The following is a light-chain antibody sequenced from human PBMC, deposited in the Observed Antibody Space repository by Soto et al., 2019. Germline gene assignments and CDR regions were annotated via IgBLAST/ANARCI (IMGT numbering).Light chain of an antibody. CDR2: VAT. CDR1: QSIRMY. V-gene: IGKV1-39*01. J-gene: IGKJ2*01. Sequence: QMTQSPSSLSASVGDRVTITCRASQSIRMYLTWYQQKPGKAPKLLIAVATNLQSGVPSRFSGSSSGTYFSLTISSLHPEDFATYYFQQSYRTPETFGHGTKLEIK. CDR3: QQSYRTPET.